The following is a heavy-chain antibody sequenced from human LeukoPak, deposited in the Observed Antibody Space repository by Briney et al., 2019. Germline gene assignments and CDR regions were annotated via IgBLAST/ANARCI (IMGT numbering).Heavy chain of an antibody. V-gene: IGHV4-31*03. Sequence: SQTLSLTCSASSGSLGRGGYYWSRIRQHPGRGLEWIGYMAYSGNSYYNPSLKSRITMTLDTSKNQFSLRLSSVTAADTAVYYCAREYDVSGPFGYWGQGTLITVSS. CDR2: MAYSGNS. D-gene: IGHD3-22*01. CDR3: AREYDVSGPFGY. J-gene: IGHJ4*02. CDR1: SGSLGRGGYY.